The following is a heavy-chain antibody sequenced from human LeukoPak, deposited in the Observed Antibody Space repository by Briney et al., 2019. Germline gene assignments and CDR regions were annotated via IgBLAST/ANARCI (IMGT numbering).Heavy chain of an antibody. V-gene: IGHV3-30-3*01. Sequence: GGSLRLSCAASGFTFSSYAMHWVRQAPGKGLELVAVISYDGSNKYYADSVKGRFTISRDNSKNTLYLQMNSLRAEDTAVYYCARETAAGFDYWGQGTLVTVSS. CDR1: GFTFSSYA. J-gene: IGHJ4*02. D-gene: IGHD6-13*01. CDR2: ISYDGSNK. CDR3: ARETAAGFDY.